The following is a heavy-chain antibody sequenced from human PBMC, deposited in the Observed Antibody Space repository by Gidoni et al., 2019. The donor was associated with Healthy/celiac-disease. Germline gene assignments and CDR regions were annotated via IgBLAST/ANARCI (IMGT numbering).Heavy chain of an antibody. D-gene: IGHD6-6*01. J-gene: IGHJ4*02. V-gene: IGHV3-9*01. CDR1: GFPFDDYA. CDR3: AKASTTTYGSSRARFDY. CDR2: ISWDSGGV. Sequence: EVQLVESGGGLVQPGRSLRLSCSASGFPFDDYAMHWVRQAPGKGLEWVAGISWDSGGVGYADSVKGRFTISRDNAKNSLYLQMNSLRAEDTAFYYCAKASTTTYGSSRARFDYWGQGTLVTVSS.